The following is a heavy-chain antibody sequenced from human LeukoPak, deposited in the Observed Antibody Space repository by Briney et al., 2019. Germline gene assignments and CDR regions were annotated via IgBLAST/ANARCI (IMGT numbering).Heavy chain of an antibody. CDR3: ASSYGLYYHYGMDV. D-gene: IGHD5-18*01. CDR2: INPNSGGT. CDR1: GYTFTDYF. V-gene: IGHV1-2*02. Sequence: ASVKVSCKASGYTFTDYFMHWVRQAPGQGLEWMGLINPNSGGTNYAQKFQGRVTMTRDTSIRTAYMEVSRLRYDDTAVYYCASSYGLYYHYGMDVWGQGTTVTVSS. J-gene: IGHJ6*02.